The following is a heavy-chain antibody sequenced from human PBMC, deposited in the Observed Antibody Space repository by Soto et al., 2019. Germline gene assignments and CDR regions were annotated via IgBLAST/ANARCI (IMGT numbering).Heavy chain of an antibody. Sequence: QVHLVQSGVEVKTPGASVKVSCQASGYTFFTYDISWVRQAPGQGLEWMGWISTYSGDTKYAQKFQGRVTMTTDTDTTTASLELRRLRSDDTAVYFCARHHGPTTSENWFEPWGQGTLVSVSS. V-gene: IGHV1-18*01. CDR3: ARHHGPTTSENWFEP. CDR1: GYTFFTYD. CDR2: ISTYSGDT. J-gene: IGHJ5*02. D-gene: IGHD5-12*01.